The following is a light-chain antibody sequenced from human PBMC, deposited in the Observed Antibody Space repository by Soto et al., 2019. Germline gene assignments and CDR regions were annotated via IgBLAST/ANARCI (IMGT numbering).Light chain of an antibody. CDR1: SSDVGGYNY. CDR3: CSYTTPSTFV. Sequence: QSALTQPASVSGSPGQSITISCTGTSSDVGGYNYVSWYQQHPGKVPKLKIYEVFRRPSGISDRFSGSKSGNTASLTISGLQAEDEADYYCCSYTTPSTFVFGGGTKLTVL. J-gene: IGLJ2*01. CDR2: EVF. V-gene: IGLV2-14*03.